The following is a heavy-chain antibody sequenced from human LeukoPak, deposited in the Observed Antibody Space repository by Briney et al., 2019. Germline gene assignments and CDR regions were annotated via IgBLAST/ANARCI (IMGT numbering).Heavy chain of an antibody. Sequence: GASVKVSCKASGYTFTSYDINWVRQATGQGLEWMGGIIPIFGTANYAQKFQGRVTITADKSTSTAYMELSSLRSEDTAVYYCARDLEGGTPAYWGQGTLVTVSS. CDR3: ARDLEGGTPAY. CDR2: IIPIFGTA. D-gene: IGHD2-15*01. J-gene: IGHJ4*02. CDR1: GYTFTSYD. V-gene: IGHV1-69*06.